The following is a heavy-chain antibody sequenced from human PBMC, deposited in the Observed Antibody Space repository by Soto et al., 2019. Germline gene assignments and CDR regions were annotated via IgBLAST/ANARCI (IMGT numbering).Heavy chain of an antibody. CDR1: GFTFSRYS. Sequence: EVQLVESGGGLVQPGGSLRLSCAASGFTFSRYSMNWVRQAPGKGLEWVSYISSSSSTIYYADSVKGRFTISRDNANNSLYLQMNSLRDEDTAVYYCERGRYGDYLSDYWGQGTLVTVSS. D-gene: IGHD4-17*01. CDR3: ERGRYGDYLSDY. CDR2: ISSSSSTI. V-gene: IGHV3-48*02. J-gene: IGHJ4*02.